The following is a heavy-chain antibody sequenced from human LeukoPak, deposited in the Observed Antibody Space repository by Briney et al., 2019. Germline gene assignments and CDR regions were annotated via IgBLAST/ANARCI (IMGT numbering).Heavy chain of an antibody. CDR2: IRSKANSYAT. V-gene: IGHV3-73*01. Sequence: GGSLRLSCAASGFTFSSYAMSWVRQAPGKGLEWVGRIRSKANSYATAYAASVKGRFTISRDDSKNTAYLQMNSLKTEDTAVYYCTSRGVVGAATFDYWGQGTLVTVSS. J-gene: IGHJ4*02. CDR1: GFTFSSYA. CDR3: TSRGVVGAATFDY. D-gene: IGHD1-26*01.